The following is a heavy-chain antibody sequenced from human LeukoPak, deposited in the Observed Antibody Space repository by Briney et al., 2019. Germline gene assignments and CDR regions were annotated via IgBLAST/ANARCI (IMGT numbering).Heavy chain of an antibody. CDR2: INPNSGGT. D-gene: IGHD3-22*01. CDR3: ARTRDSSFGAWYYFDY. J-gene: IGHJ4*02. V-gene: IGHV1-2*02. Sequence: ASVKVSCKASGYTFTGYYMHWLRQAPGQGLEWMGWINPNSGGTNYAQKFQGRVTMTRDTSISTAYMELSRLRSDDTAVYYCARTRDSSFGAWYYFDYWGQGTLVTVSS. CDR1: GYTFTGYY.